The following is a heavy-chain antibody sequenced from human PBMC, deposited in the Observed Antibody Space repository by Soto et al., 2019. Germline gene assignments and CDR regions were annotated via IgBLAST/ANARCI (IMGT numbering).Heavy chain of an antibody. V-gene: IGHV3-15*07. J-gene: IGHJ6*02. CDR3: TTASVEGV. D-gene: IGHD2-15*01. Sequence: QLLESGGGLVRPGGSLRLSCSASGCSISSAWMNWVRQAPGKGLEWVGRITTRIEGERTHYAAPVNGRFTVARDKSKNKLNLQMNSLKAVDTALYYCTTASVEGVCGQGTTVTVSS. CDR1: GCSISSAW. CDR2: ITTRIEGERT.